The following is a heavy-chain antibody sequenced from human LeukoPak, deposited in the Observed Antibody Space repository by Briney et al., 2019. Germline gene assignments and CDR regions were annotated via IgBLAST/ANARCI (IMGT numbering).Heavy chain of an antibody. D-gene: IGHD2-8*01. V-gene: IGHV3-74*01. CDR3: ARDHHRYCSNGICYTRTDYFDY. CDR1: GFTFSSYW. CDR2: INPDGSTT. Sequence: GGSLRLSCAASGFTFSSYWVHWVRQAPGRGLVWVSRINPDGSTTNYADSVKGRFTISRDNAKNSLYLQMNSLRAEDTAVYYCARDHHRYCSNGICYTRTDYFDYWGQGTLVTVSS. J-gene: IGHJ4*02.